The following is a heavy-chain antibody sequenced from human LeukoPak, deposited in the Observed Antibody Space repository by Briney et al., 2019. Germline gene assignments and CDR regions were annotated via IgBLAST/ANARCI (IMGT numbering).Heavy chain of an antibody. CDR3: ARYRRQDIVVVPAAMPTHAFDI. Sequence: SETLSLTCTVSGGSISSHYWSWIRQPPGKGLEWIGYIYASGSTNYNPSLKSRVTISVDTSKNQFSLKLSSVTAADTAVYYCARYRRQDIVVVPAAMPTHAFDIWGQGTMVTVSS. CDR1: GGSISSHY. J-gene: IGHJ3*02. V-gene: IGHV4-4*09. D-gene: IGHD2-2*01. CDR2: IYASGST.